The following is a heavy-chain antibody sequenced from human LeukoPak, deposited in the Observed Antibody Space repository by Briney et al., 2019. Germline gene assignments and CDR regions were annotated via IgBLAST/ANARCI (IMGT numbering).Heavy chain of an antibody. CDR3: ARDKGHAAAASLYYFDY. D-gene: IGHD6-13*01. Sequence: SVNVSCKASGGTFSSYAISWVRQAPGQGLDWMGRIIPILGIANYAQKFQGRVTITADKSTSTAYMELSSLRSEDTAVYYCARDKGHAAAASLYYFDYWGQGTLVTVSS. J-gene: IGHJ4*02. V-gene: IGHV1-69*04. CDR1: GGTFSSYA. CDR2: IIPILGIA.